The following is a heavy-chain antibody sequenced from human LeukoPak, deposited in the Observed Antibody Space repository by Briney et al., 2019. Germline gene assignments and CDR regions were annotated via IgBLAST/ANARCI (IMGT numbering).Heavy chain of an antibody. D-gene: IGHD3-22*01. CDR3: AREQYDSSGYYKTTPFDY. V-gene: IGHV1-69*13. Sequence: SVKVSCKASGYTFTSYGISWVRQAPGQGLEWMGGIIPIFGTANYAQKFQGRVTITADESTSTAYMELSSLRSEDTAVYYCAREQYDSSGYYKTTPFDYWGQGTLVTVSS. CDR2: IIPIFGTA. CDR1: GYTFTSYG. J-gene: IGHJ4*02.